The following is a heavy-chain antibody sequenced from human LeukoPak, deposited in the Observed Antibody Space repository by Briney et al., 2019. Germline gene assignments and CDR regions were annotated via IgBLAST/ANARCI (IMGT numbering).Heavy chain of an antibody. D-gene: IGHD3-22*01. CDR2: IIPILGIA. CDR3: ARADSGGDSSGYKWFDP. CDR1: GGTFSSYA. J-gene: IGHJ5*02. Sequence: SVKVSCKASGGTFSSYAISWVRQAPGQGLEWMGRIIPILGIANYAQKFQGRVTITADKSTSTAYMELSSLRSEDTAVYYCARADSGGDSSGYKWFDPWGQGTLVTVSS. V-gene: IGHV1-69*04.